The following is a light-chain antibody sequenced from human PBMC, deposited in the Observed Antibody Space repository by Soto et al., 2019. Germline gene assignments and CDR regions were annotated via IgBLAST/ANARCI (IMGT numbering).Light chain of an antibody. V-gene: IGKV3-20*01. J-gene: IGKJ1*01. Sequence: EIVLTQSPGTLSLSPGERATLSCRASQSVSSSYLAWYQQKPGQAPRLLIYGASSRATGIPDRFSGSGSGTDFTLTISRLEAEDFAVYYCQQYGSSPTFGQATKVEIK. CDR3: QQYGSSPT. CDR2: GAS. CDR1: QSVSSSY.